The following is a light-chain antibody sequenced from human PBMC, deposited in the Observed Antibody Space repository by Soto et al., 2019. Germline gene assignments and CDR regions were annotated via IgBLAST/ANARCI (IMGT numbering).Light chain of an antibody. V-gene: IGKV3-11*01. CDR3: QQGTDWPPGT. CDR1: QSVSTF. J-gene: IGKJ1*01. CDR2: DAS. Sequence: EIVLTQSPATLSLSPGERVTLSCRASQSVSTFLAWYQQKPGQAPRLLIYDASNRASGIPARFRGSGSGTDFTLTISSLEPEDVAVYYCQQGTDWPPGTFGQGTKVEIK.